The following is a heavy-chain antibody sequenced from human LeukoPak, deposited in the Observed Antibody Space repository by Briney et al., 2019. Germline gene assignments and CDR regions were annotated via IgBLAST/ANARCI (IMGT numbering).Heavy chain of an antibody. CDR2: INPNSGGT. Sequence: ASVKVSCKASGYTFTGYYMHWVRQAPGQGLEWMGWINPNSGGTNYAQKFQGRVTMTRDTSISTAYMELSWLRSDDTAVYYCAREDCSSTSCYWFDPWGQGTLVTVSS. CDR3: AREDCSSTSCYWFDP. CDR1: GYTFTGYY. D-gene: IGHD2-2*01. J-gene: IGHJ5*02. V-gene: IGHV1-2*02.